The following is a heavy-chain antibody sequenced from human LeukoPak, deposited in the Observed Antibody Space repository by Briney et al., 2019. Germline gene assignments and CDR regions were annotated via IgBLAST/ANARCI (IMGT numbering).Heavy chain of an antibody. CDR2: ISSGSGYI. J-gene: IGHJ4*02. D-gene: IGHD1-1*01. V-gene: IGHV3-21*01. CDR3: AREGGGIDY. CDR1: GFTFSTYN. Sequence: GGSLRLSCAASGFTFSTYNMNWVRQAPGKGLEWVSSISSGSGYIYYADSVEGRFIISRDNAKNSLYLQMNSLRAEDTAVYYCAREGGGIDYWGQGTLVTVSS.